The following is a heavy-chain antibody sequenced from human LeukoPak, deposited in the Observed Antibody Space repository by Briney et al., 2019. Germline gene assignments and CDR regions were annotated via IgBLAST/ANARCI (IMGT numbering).Heavy chain of an antibody. CDR3: AREKRITMIVVVTSFDY. V-gene: IGHV4-34*01. J-gene: IGHJ4*02. CDR1: GGSFSGYY. Sequence: SETLSLTCAVYGGSFSGYYWSWIRQPPGKGLEWIGSIYYSGSTYYNPSLKSRVTISVDTSKNQFSLKLSSVTAADTAVYYCAREKRITMIVVVTSFDYWGQGTLVTVSS. CDR2: IYYSGST. D-gene: IGHD3-22*01.